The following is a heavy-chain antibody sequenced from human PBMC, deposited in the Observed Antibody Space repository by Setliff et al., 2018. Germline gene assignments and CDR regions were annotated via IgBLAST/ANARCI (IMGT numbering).Heavy chain of an antibody. J-gene: IGHJ4*02. CDR3: AKVDSLWDSEYYFDY. CDR1: GFTFNSYA. Sequence: GGSLSLSCAPSGFTFNSYAMHWVRQAPGKGLEWVAFIRYDGSNKYYADSVKGRFTISRDNSRNMLDLQMNSLGTEDTAVYYCAKVDSLWDSEYYFDYWGQGTLVTVSS. D-gene: IGHD3-16*01. CDR2: IRYDGSNK. V-gene: IGHV3-30*02.